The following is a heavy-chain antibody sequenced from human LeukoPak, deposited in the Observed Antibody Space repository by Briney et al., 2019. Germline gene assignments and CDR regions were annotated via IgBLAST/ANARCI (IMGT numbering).Heavy chain of an antibody. Sequence: GGSLRLSCAASGFTPSPYWMHWVRQAPGKGLVWVSRINSDGSSTTYADSVKGRFTISRDNTKNTLYLQMNILRAEDTAVYYCTRARCSRTSCNTESDYWGQGTLVTVSS. CDR2: INSDGSST. CDR1: GFTPSPYW. V-gene: IGHV3-74*01. CDR3: TRARCSRTSCNTESDY. D-gene: IGHD2-2*01. J-gene: IGHJ4*02.